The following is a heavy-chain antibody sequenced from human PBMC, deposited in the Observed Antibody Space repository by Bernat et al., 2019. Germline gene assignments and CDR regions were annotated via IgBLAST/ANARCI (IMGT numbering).Heavy chain of an antibody. CDR1: GFTFSNAW. CDR2: IKSKTDGGTT. CDR3: TTGGIVVVPAAIEKYDY. Sequence: EVQLVESGGGLVKPGGSLRLSCAASGFTFSNAWMNWVRQAPGKGLEWVGRIKSKTDGGTTDYAAPVKGRFTISRDDSKNTLYLQMNSLKTEDTAVYYCTTGGIVVVPAAIEKYDYWGQGTLVTVSS. J-gene: IGHJ4*02. D-gene: IGHD2-2*02. V-gene: IGHV3-15*07.